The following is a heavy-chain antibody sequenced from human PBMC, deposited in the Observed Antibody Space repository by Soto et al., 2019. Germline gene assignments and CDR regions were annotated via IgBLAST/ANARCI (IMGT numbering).Heavy chain of an antibody. V-gene: IGHV1-18*01. Sequence: ASVNVSCKASGYTFTSYGISWVRQAPGQGLEWMGCISAYNGNTNYAQKLQGRVTMTTDTSTSTAYMELRSLRSDDTAVYYCAKPSTNVLRFLEWLSESGGGMDVWGQGTTVTVSS. J-gene: IGHJ6*02. D-gene: IGHD3-3*01. CDR3: AKPSTNVLRFLEWLSESGGGMDV. CDR1: GYTFTSYG. CDR2: ISAYNGNT.